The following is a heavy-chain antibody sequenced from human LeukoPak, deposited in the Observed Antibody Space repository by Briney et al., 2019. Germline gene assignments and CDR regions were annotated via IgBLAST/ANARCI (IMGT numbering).Heavy chain of an antibody. J-gene: IGHJ4*02. CDR1: GFIFNNAK. V-gene: IGHV3-15*01. CDR2: IKSKNDGGPS. CDR3: AKFTRTLVRGALVN. D-gene: IGHD3-10*01. Sequence: GGSLRLSCAAPGFIFNNAKMNWVRQAPGKGLEWLGRIKSKNDGGPSDYAGPVKGRFSISRDDSKHILYLQMNSLRAEDTAVYYCAKFTRTLVRGALVNWGQGTLVTVSS.